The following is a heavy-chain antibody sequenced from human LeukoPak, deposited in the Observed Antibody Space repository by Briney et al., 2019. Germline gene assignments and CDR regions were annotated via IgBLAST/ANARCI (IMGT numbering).Heavy chain of an antibody. J-gene: IGHJ4*02. Sequence: SETLSLTCTVSGGSISSGGYYWSWIRQHPGKGLEWIGYIYYSGSTYYNPSLKSRVTISVDTSKNQFSLKLSSVTAADTAVYYCARAHVGFWSGYFDYWGQGTLVTVSS. CDR3: ARAHVGFWSGYFDY. CDR1: GGSISSGGYY. V-gene: IGHV4-31*03. D-gene: IGHD3-3*01. CDR2: IYYSGST.